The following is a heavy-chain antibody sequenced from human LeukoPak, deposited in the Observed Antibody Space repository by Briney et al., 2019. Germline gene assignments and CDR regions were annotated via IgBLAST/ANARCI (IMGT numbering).Heavy chain of an antibody. CDR2: IYYSGST. J-gene: IGHJ4*02. V-gene: IGHV4-39*07. D-gene: IGHD6-13*01. CDR3: ARAPTNPRKSRSSLWFDY. Sequence: SETLSLTCTVSGGSISSSSYYWGWIRQPPGKGLEWIGSIYYSGSTYYNPSLKSRVTISVDTSKNQFSLKLSSVTAADTAVYYCARAPTNPRKSRSSLWFDYWGQGTLVTVSS. CDR1: GGSISSSSYY.